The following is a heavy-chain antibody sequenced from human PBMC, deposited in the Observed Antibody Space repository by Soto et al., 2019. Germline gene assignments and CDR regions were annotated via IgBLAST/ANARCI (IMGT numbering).Heavy chain of an antibody. CDR1: GYSFNSYG. Sequence: QVQLVQSGSEVKKPGASVKVSCKASGYSFNSYGISWVRQAPGQGLEWLGWISPYDDNTKYAKSLQGRVTMTTDTPTRTAYMELRSMRSDDTAVYYCARGGYYDSSGSRNYHYYGMDAWGQGTTVTVS. D-gene: IGHD3-22*01. CDR3: ARGGYYDSSGSRNYHYYGMDA. J-gene: IGHJ6*02. CDR2: ISPYDDNT. V-gene: IGHV1-18*01.